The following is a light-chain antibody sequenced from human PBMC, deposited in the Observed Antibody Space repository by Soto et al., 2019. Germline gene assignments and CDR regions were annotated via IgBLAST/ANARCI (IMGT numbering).Light chain of an antibody. V-gene: IGLV2-11*01. CDR2: DVS. CDR3: CSYAGSYREV. J-gene: IGLJ2*01. CDR1: SSDVGGYNY. Sequence: QSALTQPPSASGSPGQSVAISCTGTSSDVGGYNYVSWYQQHPGKAPKLMIYDVSKRPSGVPDRFSGSKSGNTASLTISGLQAEDEADYYCCSYAGSYREVFGGGTKLTVL.